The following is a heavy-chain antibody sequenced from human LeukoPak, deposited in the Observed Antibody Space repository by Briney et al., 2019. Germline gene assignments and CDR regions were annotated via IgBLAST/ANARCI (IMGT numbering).Heavy chain of an antibody. Sequence: PSETLSLTCTVSGGSISSSSYYWGWIRQPPWKGLEWIGSIYYSGSTYYNPSLKSRVTISVDTSKNQFSLKLSSVTAADTAVYYCATRKEEGSGWYGDFDYLGQGTLVTVSS. J-gene: IGHJ4*02. CDR3: ATRKEEGSGWYGDFDY. CDR1: GGSISSSSYY. V-gene: IGHV4-39*01. D-gene: IGHD6-19*01. CDR2: IYYSGST.